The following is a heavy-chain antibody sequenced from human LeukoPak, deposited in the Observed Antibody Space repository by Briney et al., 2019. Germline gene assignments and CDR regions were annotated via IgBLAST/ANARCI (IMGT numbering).Heavy chain of an antibody. CDR2: IYYSGST. CDR1: GDSISSSSSY. Sequence: SETLSLTCSVSGDSISSSSSYWGWIRQPPGKGLEWIGSIYYSGSTYYNTSLKSRVTISVDTSKNQFSLKLSSVTAADTAVYYCARTYYYGSGRYFDYWGQGTLVTVSS. V-gene: IGHV4-39*07. CDR3: ARTYYYGSGRYFDY. J-gene: IGHJ4*02. D-gene: IGHD3-10*01.